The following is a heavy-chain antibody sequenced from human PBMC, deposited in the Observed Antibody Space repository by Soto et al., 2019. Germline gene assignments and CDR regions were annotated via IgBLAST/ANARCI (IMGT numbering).Heavy chain of an antibody. D-gene: IGHD3-10*01. J-gene: IGHJ5*02. CDR1: GFSLSTTGVG. Sequence: QITLKESGPTLVRPTQTLTLTCTFSGFSLSTTGVGVGWIRQPPGKALEWLALIYWDDDKRYSPSLKSRLTITKDTSKNEVILTMTNMDPVDTARYYCAQRLPHYGLGRERGNWFVPWGQGPLVTVSS. V-gene: IGHV2-5*02. CDR3: AQRLPHYGLGRERGNWFVP. CDR2: IYWDDDK.